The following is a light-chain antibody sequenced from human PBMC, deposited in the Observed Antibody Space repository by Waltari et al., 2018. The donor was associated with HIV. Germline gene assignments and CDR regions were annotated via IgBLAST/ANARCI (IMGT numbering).Light chain of an antibody. J-gene: IGLJ2*01. CDR2: QDM. V-gene: IGLV3-1*01. Sequence: SYELTQPPSVSVSPGQTASITCSGDKLGDKYACWYQQKPGQSPVGVIYQDMKGPSGIPGRFSGSNSGNTATLTISGTQAMDEADYYCQAWDSSTAVFGGGTKLTVL. CDR3: QAWDSSTAV. CDR1: KLGDKY.